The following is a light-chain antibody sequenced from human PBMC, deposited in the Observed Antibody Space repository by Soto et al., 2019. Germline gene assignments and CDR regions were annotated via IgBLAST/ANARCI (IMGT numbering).Light chain of an antibody. CDR3: ISYTTTTTPV. V-gene: IGLV2-14*03. J-gene: IGLJ1*01. CDR2: EVN. Sequence: QSALTQPASMSVSPGQSITIACTGTSSDIGGYDFVSWFQQHPGKAPKLIIYEVNNRPSGVSNRFSGSKSGNTAYLTISGLQTEDEAEYSGISYTTTTTPVFASGTNVTVL. CDR1: SSDIGGYDF.